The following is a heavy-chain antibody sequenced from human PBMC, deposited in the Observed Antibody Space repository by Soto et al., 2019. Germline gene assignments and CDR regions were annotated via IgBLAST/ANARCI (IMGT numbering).Heavy chain of an antibody. CDR1: GFTFEDHG. D-gene: IGHD6-19*01. Sequence: EVQLVESGGGVVRPGGSLRLSCAASGFTFEDHGMTWVRQVPGKGLEWVAEINWSGSSPSYADSVKGRFTISRDNAKNSLYLQRNSLRAEDTALYFCARDGGVAVAVDASDIWGQGTMVTVSS. CDR2: INWSGSSP. V-gene: IGHV3-20*04. CDR3: ARDGGVAVAVDASDI. J-gene: IGHJ3*02.